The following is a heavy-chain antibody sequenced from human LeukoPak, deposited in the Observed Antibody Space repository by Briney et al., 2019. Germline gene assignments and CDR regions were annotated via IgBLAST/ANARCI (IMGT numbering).Heavy chain of an antibody. CDR1: GYTFSDYD. Sequence: ASVKVSCKTSGYTFSDYDIIWIRQASGQGLEWMGWMNPDSGDTGFAQNFQGRVTMTRDTSLNTAYMELTGLTSKDTAVYCCARTIRYSTWFDPWGRGTLVAVSS. CDR2: MNPDSGDT. V-gene: IGHV1-8*01. CDR3: ARTIRYSTWFDP. J-gene: IGHJ5*02. D-gene: IGHD2-15*01.